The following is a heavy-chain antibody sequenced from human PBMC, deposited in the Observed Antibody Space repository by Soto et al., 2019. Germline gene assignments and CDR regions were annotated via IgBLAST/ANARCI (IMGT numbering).Heavy chain of an antibody. CDR2: IYYSGST. J-gene: IGHJ4*02. CDR1: GGSISSYY. V-gene: IGHV4-59*01. D-gene: IGHD4-17*01. Sequence: PSETLSLTCTVSGGSISSYYWSWIRQPPGKGLEWIGYIYYSGSTNYNPSLKSRVTISADTSKNQFSLKLSSVTAADTAVYYCARADYGGHFDYWGQGTLVTVSS. CDR3: ARADYGGHFDY.